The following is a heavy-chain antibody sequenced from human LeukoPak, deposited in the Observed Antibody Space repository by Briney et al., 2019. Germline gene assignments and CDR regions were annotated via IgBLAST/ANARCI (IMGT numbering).Heavy chain of an antibody. J-gene: IGHJ4*02. CDR3: ASRQRSDFDY. CDR1: GYSISSGYY. V-gene: IGHV4-38-2*02. CDR2: IYYSGST. Sequence: SETLSLTCTVSGYSISSGYYWGWIRQPPGKGLEWIGSIYYSGSTYYNPSLKSRVTISVDTSKNQFSLKLSSVTAADTAVYYCASRQRSDFDYWGQGTLVTVSS.